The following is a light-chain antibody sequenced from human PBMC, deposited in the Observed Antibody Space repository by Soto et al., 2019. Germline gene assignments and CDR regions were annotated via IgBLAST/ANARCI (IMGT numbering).Light chain of an antibody. CDR1: SGDIGGYDY. CDR3: SSYAGSNNPYV. V-gene: IGLV2-8*01. J-gene: IGLJ1*01. Sequence: QSKLTQPPSAAGSPGQSVTISCTGTSGDIGGYDYVSWYQQHPGKAPKLMIYEVTKRPLGVPDRFSGSKSGNTASLTVSGLQAEDEADYYCSSYAGSNNPYVFGTGTKVTVL. CDR2: EVT.